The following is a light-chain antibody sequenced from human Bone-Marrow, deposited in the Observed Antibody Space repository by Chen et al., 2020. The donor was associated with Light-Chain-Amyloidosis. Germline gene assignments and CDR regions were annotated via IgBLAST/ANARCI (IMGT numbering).Light chain of an antibody. V-gene: IGLV3-21*02. CDR3: QVWVRSSDRPV. CDR1: NIGSTS. J-gene: IGLJ3*02. Sequence: SYVLTQPSSVSVAPGQTATIACGGNNIGSTSVHWYQQPPGQAPLLVVYDDSDRPSGIPERLSCSNSGNTATLTISRVEAGDEADYYCQVWVRSSDRPVFGGGTKLTVL. CDR2: DDS.